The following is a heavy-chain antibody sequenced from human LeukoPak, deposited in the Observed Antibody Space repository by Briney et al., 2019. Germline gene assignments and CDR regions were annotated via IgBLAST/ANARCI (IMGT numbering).Heavy chain of an antibody. V-gene: IGHV4-59*01. CDR3: ARGEKYYSMDV. CDR2: IYYSGST. CDR1: GGSISSYY. Sequence: SETLSLTCTVSGGSISSYYWSWIRQPPGKGLEWIGYIYYSGSTNYNPSLKSRVTISIDTSNNHFSLKLSSVTAADTAVYYCARGEKYYSMDVWGKGTTVTVSS. J-gene: IGHJ6*03.